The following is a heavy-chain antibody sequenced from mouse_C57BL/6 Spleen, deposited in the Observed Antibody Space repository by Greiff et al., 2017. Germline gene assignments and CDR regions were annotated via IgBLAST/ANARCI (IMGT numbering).Heavy chain of an antibody. Sequence: VKLMESGPELVKPGASVKISCKASGYAFSSSWMNWVKQRPGKGLEWIGRIYPGDGDTNYNGKFKGKATLTADKSSSTAYMQLSSLTSEDSAVYFCATITTVVATDYFDYWGQGTTLTVSS. CDR1: GYAFSSSW. J-gene: IGHJ2*01. V-gene: IGHV1-82*01. CDR3: ATITTVVATDYFDY. CDR2: IYPGDGDT. D-gene: IGHD1-1*01.